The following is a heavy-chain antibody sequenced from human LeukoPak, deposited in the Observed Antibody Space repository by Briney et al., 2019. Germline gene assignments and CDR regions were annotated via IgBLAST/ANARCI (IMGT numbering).Heavy chain of an antibody. CDR2: IRYDGSKK. J-gene: IGHJ4*02. CDR3: AKGDSNYDY. CDR1: GFTFSSYG. D-gene: IGHD4-11*01. V-gene: IGHV3-30*02. Sequence: GGSLRLSCAASGFTFSSYGMHWVRQAPGKGLEWVAFIRYDGSKKYYADSVKGRFTISRDNSKNTLYLQMNSLRAEDTAVYYCAKGDSNYDYWGQGTLVTVSS.